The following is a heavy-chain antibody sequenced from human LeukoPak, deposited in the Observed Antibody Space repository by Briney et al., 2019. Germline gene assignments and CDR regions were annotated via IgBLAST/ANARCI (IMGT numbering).Heavy chain of an antibody. CDR2: IYYSGST. D-gene: IGHD2-2*01. CDR1: GGSISSYY. CDR3: AREALDCSSTSCYDSETYYFDY. V-gene: IGHV4-59*01. Sequence: PSETLSLTCTVSGGSISSYYWSWIRQPPGKGLEWIGYIYYSGSTNYNPSLKSRVTISVDTSKNQFSLKLSSVTAADTAVYYCAREALDCSSTSCYDSETYYFDYWGQGTLVTVSS. J-gene: IGHJ4*02.